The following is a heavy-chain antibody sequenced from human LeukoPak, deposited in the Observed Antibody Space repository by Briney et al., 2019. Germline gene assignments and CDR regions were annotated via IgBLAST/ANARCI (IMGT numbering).Heavy chain of an antibody. Sequence: SETLSLTCTVSGGSINSYYWSWIRQPPGKGLEWIGYIYYSGSTNYNPSLKSRVTISIDTSKNQFSLKLSSVTAADTAVYYCARSYYGCYDYWGQGTLVTVSS. CDR3: ARSYYGCYDY. V-gene: IGHV4-59*01. CDR1: GGSINSYY. D-gene: IGHD1-26*01. J-gene: IGHJ4*02. CDR2: IYYSGST.